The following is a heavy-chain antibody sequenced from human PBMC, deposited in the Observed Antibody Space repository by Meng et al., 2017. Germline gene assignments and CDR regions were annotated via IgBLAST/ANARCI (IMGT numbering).Heavy chain of an antibody. J-gene: IGHJ4*02. CDR1: GFSFSNYD. CDR2: VWYDETYK. CDR3: ARVYGSSWTSDY. Sequence: GESLKISCAASGFSFSNYDMHWVRQAPGKGLEWVAAVWYDETYKFYADSVKGRFTISRDKSKNTVYLQMNSLRAEDTAIYYCARVYGSSWTSDYWGQGTLVTVSS. D-gene: IGHD6-13*01. V-gene: IGHV3-33*01.